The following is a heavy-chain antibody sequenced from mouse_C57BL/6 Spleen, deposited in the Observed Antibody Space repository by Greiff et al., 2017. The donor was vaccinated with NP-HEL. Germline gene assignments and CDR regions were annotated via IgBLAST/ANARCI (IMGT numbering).Heavy chain of an antibody. V-gene: IGHV14-2*01. Sequence: EVKLVESGAELVKPGASVKLSCTASGFNIKDYYMHWVKQRTEQGLEWIGRIDPEDGETKYDPKFQGKATITADTSSNTAYLQLSSLTSEDTAFYYCAYYYGSSSFAYWGQGTLVTVSA. CDR1: GFNIKDYY. CDR2: IDPEDGET. CDR3: AYYYGSSSFAY. D-gene: IGHD1-1*01. J-gene: IGHJ3*01.